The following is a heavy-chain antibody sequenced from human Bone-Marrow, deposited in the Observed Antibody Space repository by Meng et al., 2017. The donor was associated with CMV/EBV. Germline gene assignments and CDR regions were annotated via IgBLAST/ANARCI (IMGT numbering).Heavy chain of an antibody. CDR2: IKPDKGDT. Sequence: VSCKVSGYNFVTFGMSWVRQAPGEGLEWMGWIKPDKGDTDYAQKFQDRITLTTDRSTNTVYMELRSLRSDDTAVYYCARDRSNSDVWGQGTLVTVSS. V-gene: IGHV1-18*01. D-gene: IGHD2-15*01. CDR1: GYNFVTFG. J-gene: IGHJ4*02. CDR3: ARDRSNSDV.